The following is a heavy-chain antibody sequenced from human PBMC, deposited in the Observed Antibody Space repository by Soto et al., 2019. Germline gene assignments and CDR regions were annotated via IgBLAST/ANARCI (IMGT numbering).Heavy chain of an antibody. D-gene: IGHD3-10*01. CDR2: ISAYNGKT. CDR3: ARVRGRWYGSGTYQGMDV. Sequence: ASVKVSCKASGYTFTSYGISWVRQAPGQGLEWMGWISAYNGKTNYAQNVQGRVTMTTDTSTRTAYMDLNSLRGEDTAVYYCARVRGRWYGSGTYQGMDVWGQGTTVTVSS. J-gene: IGHJ6*02. CDR1: GYTFTSYG. V-gene: IGHV1-18*01.